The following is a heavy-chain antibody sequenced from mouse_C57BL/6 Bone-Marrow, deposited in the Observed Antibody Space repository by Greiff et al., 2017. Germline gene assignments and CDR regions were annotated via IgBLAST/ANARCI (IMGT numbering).Heavy chain of an antibody. Sequence: QVQLKQSGPELVKPGASVKISCKASGYTFTDYYINWVKQRPGQGLEWIGWIFPGGGSTYYNEKFKGKATLTVDKSSSTAYMLLSSLTSEDSAVYVWGRDGLRREEWYFDVWGTGTTVTVSS. J-gene: IGHJ1*03. V-gene: IGHV1-75*01. D-gene: IGHD2-4*01. CDR3: GRDGLRREEWYFDV. CDR1: GYTFTDYY. CDR2: IFPGGGST.